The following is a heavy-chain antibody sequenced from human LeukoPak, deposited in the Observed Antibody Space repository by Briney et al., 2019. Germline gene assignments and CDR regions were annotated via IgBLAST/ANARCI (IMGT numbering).Heavy chain of an antibody. CDR3: ERDYMGGGSDYDH. D-gene: IGHD3-16*01. V-gene: IGHV1-2*02. J-gene: IGHJ4*02. Sequence: ASVTVSCTASGYTFTDHYIHWVRQAPGQGLEWMGEINPNSGGTSFAQKFQGRVTMTRDTSISTADMELSSLRSDDTAIYDCERDYMGGGSDYDHWGAGTLVTVSS. CDR1: GYTFTDHY. CDR2: INPNSGGT.